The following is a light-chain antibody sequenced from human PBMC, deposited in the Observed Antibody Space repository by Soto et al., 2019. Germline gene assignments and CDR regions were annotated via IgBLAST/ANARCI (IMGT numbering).Light chain of an antibody. CDR3: QQYINDLPA. CDR1: QTLVYFANNLNY. Sequence: IVMTQSPESLALSLGERATINCKSSQTLVYFANNLNYFAWYQQKPGQPPSLLIYWASTRESGVPARFSGSGSGTDFTLTISSLQAEDVAVYYCQQYINDLPAFGQGTKVDI. J-gene: IGKJ1*01. V-gene: IGKV4-1*01. CDR2: WAS.